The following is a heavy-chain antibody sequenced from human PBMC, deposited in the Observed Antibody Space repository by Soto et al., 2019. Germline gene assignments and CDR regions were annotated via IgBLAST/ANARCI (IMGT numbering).Heavy chain of an antibody. D-gene: IGHD1-7*01. J-gene: IGHJ4*02. CDR1: GGSISSGGYY. Sequence: QVQLQESGPGLVKPSQTLSLTCTVSGGSISSGGYYWSWIRQHPGKGLEWIGYIYYSGRTYYNPSLKSRVTISVDPSKNQFSLKLSSVTAADTAVYYCARRNSSYYFDYWGQGTLVTVSS. CDR3: ARRNSSYYFDY. CDR2: IYYSGRT. V-gene: IGHV4-31*03.